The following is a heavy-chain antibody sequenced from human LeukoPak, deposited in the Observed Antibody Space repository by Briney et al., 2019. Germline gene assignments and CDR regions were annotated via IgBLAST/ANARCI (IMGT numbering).Heavy chain of an antibody. J-gene: IGHJ4*02. Sequence: AGSLRLSCAASGFTFSSYAMSWVRQAPGKGLEWGSGINWNGGSTGYADSVKGRFTISRDNAKNSLYLQMNSLRAEDTALYYCARVFSDWNDAPYYFDYWGQGTLVTVSS. CDR3: ARVFSDWNDAPYYFDY. D-gene: IGHD1-1*01. CDR2: INWNGGST. V-gene: IGHV3-20*04. CDR1: GFTFSSYA.